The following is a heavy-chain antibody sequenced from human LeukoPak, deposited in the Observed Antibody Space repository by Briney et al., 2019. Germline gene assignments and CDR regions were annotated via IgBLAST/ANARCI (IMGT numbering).Heavy chain of an antibody. CDR1: GFSISGYY. CDR2: IYYSGTT. D-gene: IGHD5-12*01. V-gene: IGHV4-59*01. Sequence: AESLSLSCTVSGFSISGYYWTWIRQPPGKGLEWIAYIYYSGTTTYNPSLKSRVTTSVDANTNNFSQNLSSIGAADTTVYYCARAGRYSGYVANWGQGTLVTVSS. CDR3: ARAGRYSGYVAN. J-gene: IGHJ4*02.